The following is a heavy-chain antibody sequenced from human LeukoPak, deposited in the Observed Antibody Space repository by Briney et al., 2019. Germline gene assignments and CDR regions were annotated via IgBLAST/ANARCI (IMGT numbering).Heavy chain of an antibody. V-gene: IGHV3-23*01. CDR1: GFTFSSYV. D-gene: IGHD2-2*01. J-gene: IGHJ4*02. CDR3: AEGGAYCSSTSCPFDY. CDR2: ISGSGCST. Sequence: GGSLRLSCAASGFTFSSYVMSWVRQAPGKGLEWVSAISGSGCSTYYADSVKGRFTISSDNSKNTLYLQMNSLRAEVTAVYYGAEGGAYCSSTSCPFDYWGQGTLVTVSS.